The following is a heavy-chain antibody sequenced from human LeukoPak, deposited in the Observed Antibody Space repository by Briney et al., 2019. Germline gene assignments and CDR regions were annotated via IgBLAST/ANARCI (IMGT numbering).Heavy chain of an antibody. V-gene: IGHV3-23*01. Sequence: GGSLRLSCAASGFTFSNYAMSWVRQAPGKGLEWVSGISGSGGGTYFADSVKGRFTISRDNSKNTLYLQMNSLRAEDTALYYCAKHDYGGSTEYYFDDWGQGILVTVSS. CDR2: ISGSGGGT. CDR3: AKHDYGGSTEYYFDD. J-gene: IGHJ4*02. CDR1: GFTFSNYA. D-gene: IGHD4-23*01.